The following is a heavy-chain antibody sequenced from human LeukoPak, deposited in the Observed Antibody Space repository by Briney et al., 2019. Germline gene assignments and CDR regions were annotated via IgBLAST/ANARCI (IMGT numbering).Heavy chain of an antibody. Sequence: ASVKVSCKASGGTFSSYAISWVRQAPGQGLEWMGGIIPIFGTANYAQKFQGRDTITTDESTSTAYMELSSLRSEDTAVYYCARDSAAGYYYYMDVWGKGTTVTVSS. CDR1: GGTFSSYA. J-gene: IGHJ6*03. CDR3: ARDSAAGYYYYMDV. CDR2: IIPIFGTA. D-gene: IGHD6-25*01. V-gene: IGHV1-69*05.